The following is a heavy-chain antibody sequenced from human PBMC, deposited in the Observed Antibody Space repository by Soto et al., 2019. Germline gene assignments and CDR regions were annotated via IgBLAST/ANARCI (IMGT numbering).Heavy chain of an antibody. D-gene: IGHD2-15*01. J-gene: IGHJ6*03. CDR3: AAEAVVANDTPGPTFYYMDV. V-gene: IGHV1-69*02. CDR2: RTPSLDIA. Sequence: QVQLVQSGAEVREPGSSVKISCKASGDTFSSETITWVRQAPGQGLEWAGRRTPSLDIAKYAQKIQGRVRITGDQSTSRGYLELRSVRYEDTAVYYCAAEAVVANDTPGPTFYYMDVWGKGTTVTLSS. CDR1: GDTFSSET.